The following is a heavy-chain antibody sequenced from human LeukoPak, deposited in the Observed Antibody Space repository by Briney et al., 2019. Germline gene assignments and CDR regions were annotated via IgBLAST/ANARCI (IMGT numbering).Heavy chain of an antibody. D-gene: IGHD4-17*01. CDR3: ARLHDYGDYLDY. CDR2: IWYDGSNK. Sequence: GGSLRLSCAASGFTFSSYGMHWVRQAPGKGLEWVAVIWYDGSNKYYADSVKGRFTISRDNSKNTLYLQINSLRAEDTAVYYCARLHDYGDYLDYWGQGTLVTVSS. J-gene: IGHJ4*02. V-gene: IGHV3-33*01. CDR1: GFTFSSYG.